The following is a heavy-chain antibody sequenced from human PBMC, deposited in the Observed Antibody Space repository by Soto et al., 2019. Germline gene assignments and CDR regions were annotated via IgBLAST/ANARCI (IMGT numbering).Heavy chain of an antibody. Sequence: EVQLVESGGGLVQPGGSLRLSYAASGFTFSSYDMHWVRQATGKGLEWVSAIGTAGDTYYPGSVKGRFTISRENAKNSLYLQMNSLRAEDTAVYYCARGGKGSWPSIDYWGQGTLVTVSS. D-gene: IGHD6-13*01. CDR1: GFTFSSYD. CDR3: ARGGKGSWPSIDY. CDR2: IGTAGDT. V-gene: IGHV3-13*01. J-gene: IGHJ4*02.